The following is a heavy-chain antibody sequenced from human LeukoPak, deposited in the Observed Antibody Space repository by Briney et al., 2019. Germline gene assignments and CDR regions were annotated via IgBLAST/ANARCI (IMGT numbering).Heavy chain of an antibody. J-gene: IGHJ5*02. CDR1: GGSISSYY. Sequence: SETLSLTCTVSGGSISSYYWSWIRQPPGKGLEWIGYIYYSGSTNYNPSLKSRVTISVDTSKNQFSLKLSSVTAADTAVYYCARGRGEGRGIALIRGVRAPSYNWFDPWGHGTLVTVSS. CDR3: ARGRGEGRGIALIRGVRAPSYNWFDP. CDR2: IYYSGST. V-gene: IGHV4-59*01. D-gene: IGHD3-10*01.